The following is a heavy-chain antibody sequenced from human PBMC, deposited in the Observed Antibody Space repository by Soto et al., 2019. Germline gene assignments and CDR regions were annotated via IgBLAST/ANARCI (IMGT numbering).Heavy chain of an antibody. V-gene: IGHV1-69*13. D-gene: IGHD6-13*01. CDR2: IIPIFATA. CDR1: GRPFSSYA. J-gene: IGHJ6*02. Sequence: SVQVSCKASGRPFSSYAISWVRQAPGQGLARMGGIIPIFATANYAQKFQGRVMITAAESTRTAYMELSSLRSEDTAVYYCARGANSSSWYVGYYYYGMDVWGQGTTVTV. CDR3: ARGANSSSWYVGYYYYGMDV.